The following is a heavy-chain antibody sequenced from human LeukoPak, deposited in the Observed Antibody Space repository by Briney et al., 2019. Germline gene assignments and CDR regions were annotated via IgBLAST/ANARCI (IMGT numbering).Heavy chain of an antibody. Sequence: NPSETLSLTCAVYGGSFSGYYWSWIRQPPGKGLEWIGEINHSGSTNYNPSLKSRVTISVDTSKSQFSLELSSVTAADTAVYYCARVRYCSGGSCYASEYFQHWGQGTLVTVSS. CDR1: GGSFSGYY. CDR2: INHSGST. D-gene: IGHD2-15*01. V-gene: IGHV4-34*01. CDR3: ARVRYCSGGSCYASEYFQH. J-gene: IGHJ1*01.